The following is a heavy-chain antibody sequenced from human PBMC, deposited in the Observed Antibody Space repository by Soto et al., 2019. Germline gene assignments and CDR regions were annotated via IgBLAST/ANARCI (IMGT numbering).Heavy chain of an antibody. D-gene: IGHD3-22*01. V-gene: IGHV3-15*01. J-gene: IGHJ4*02. CDR3: TTSMHIITMIVGKPDY. CDR2: IKSKTDGGTT. Sequence: LRLSCAASGFTFSNAWMSWVRQAPGKGLEWVGRIKSKTDGGTTGYAAPVKGRFTISRDDSKNTLYLQMNSLKTEDTAVYYCTTSMHIITMIVGKPDYWGQGTLVTVSS. CDR1: GFTFSNAW.